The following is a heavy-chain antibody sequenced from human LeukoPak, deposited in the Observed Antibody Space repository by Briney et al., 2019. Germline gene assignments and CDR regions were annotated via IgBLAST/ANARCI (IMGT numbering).Heavy chain of an antibody. CDR1: GFTFSSYS. V-gene: IGHV3-48*01. D-gene: IGHD2-15*01. CDR2: ISSSSSTI. Sequence: GGSLRLSCAASGFTFSSYSMNWVRQAPGKGLEWVSYISSSSSTIYYADSVKGRFTISRDNAKNSLYLQMNSLRAEDTAVYYCARDRLGYCSGGSCIFDYWGQGTLVTLSS. J-gene: IGHJ4*02. CDR3: ARDRLGYCSGGSCIFDY.